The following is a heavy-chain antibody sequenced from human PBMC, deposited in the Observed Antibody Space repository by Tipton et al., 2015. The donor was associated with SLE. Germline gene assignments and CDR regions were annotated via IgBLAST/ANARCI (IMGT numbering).Heavy chain of an antibody. V-gene: IGHV3-48*03. D-gene: IGHD1-26*01. CDR2: ISGSGSTI. CDR1: EFTFSSYE. J-gene: IGHJ3*02. Sequence: SLRLSCAASEFTFSSYEMNWVRQAPGKGLEWLSYISGSGSTIYYADSVKGRFTISRDNANNSLYLQMNSLRAEDTAVYYCASPADSGSYLDAFDIWGRGTMVTVSS. CDR3: ASPADSGSYLDAFDI.